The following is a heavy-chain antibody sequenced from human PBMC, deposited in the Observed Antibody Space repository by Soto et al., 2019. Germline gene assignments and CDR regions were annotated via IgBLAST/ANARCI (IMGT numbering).Heavy chain of an antibody. CDR3: ASGASLDY. Sequence: VGSLRLSCAASGFTFSNAWMTWVRQAPGKGLEWVGRIKTKTDGESTDYAAPVKGRFTISRDDSKNTLFLQMNSLKTEDTAVYSCASGASLDYWGQGTLVTVSS. CDR1: GFTFSNAW. D-gene: IGHD3-10*01. J-gene: IGHJ4*02. V-gene: IGHV3-15*01. CDR2: IKTKTDGEST.